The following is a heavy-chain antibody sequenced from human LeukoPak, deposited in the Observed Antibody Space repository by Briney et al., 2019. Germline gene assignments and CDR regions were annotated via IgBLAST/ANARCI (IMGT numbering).Heavy chain of an antibody. V-gene: IGHV4-59*01. J-gene: IGHJ6*03. CDR2: IYYSGST. CDR3: ARAQGQWIQLPAYYYMDV. CDR1: GGSFSSYY. D-gene: IGHD5-18*01. Sequence: SETLSLTCAVYGGSFSSYYWSWIRQPPGKGLEWIGYIYYSGSTNYNPSLKSRVTISVDTSKNQFSLKLSSVTAADTAVYYCARAQGQWIQLPAYYYMDVWGKGTTVTISS.